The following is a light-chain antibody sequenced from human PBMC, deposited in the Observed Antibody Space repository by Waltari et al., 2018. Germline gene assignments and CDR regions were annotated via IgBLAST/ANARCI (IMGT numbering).Light chain of an antibody. CDR2: VVS. CDR1: RSDVGGYNY. Sequence: QSALTQPASVSGSPGQSITISCTGTRSDVGGYNYVSWYQQHPGKAPNLMIYVVSKRPSGVSNRFSGSKSGNTASLTISGLQAEDEADYYCSSYTSSSTWVFGGGTKLTVL. V-gene: IGLV2-14*01. CDR3: SSYTSSSTWV. J-gene: IGLJ3*02.